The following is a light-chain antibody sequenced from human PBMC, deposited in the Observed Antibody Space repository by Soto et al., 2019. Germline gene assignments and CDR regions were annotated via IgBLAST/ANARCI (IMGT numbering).Light chain of an antibody. V-gene: IGLV2-14*01. CDR3: TSFKTGDTWV. CDR1: SSDVGAYNF. Sequence: QSALTQPASVSGSPGQSITISCTGSSSDVGAYNFVSWFQQHAVKAPKLLIHEVSNRPSGVSNRFSGSKSGNTASLTISGLQAEDEADYYCTSFKTGDTWVFCGGTKLTVL. J-gene: IGLJ3*02. CDR2: EVS.